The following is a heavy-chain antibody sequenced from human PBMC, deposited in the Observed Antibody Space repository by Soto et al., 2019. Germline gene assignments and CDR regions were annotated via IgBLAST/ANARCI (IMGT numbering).Heavy chain of an antibody. CDR3: ASSSGLRSGDLFHGLDV. J-gene: IGHJ6*02. D-gene: IGHD3-10*01. V-gene: IGHV4-34*01. CDR1: GGSFSGYY. CDR2: VNHGGTS. Sequence: SETLSLTCAVHGGSFSGYYWDWIRQPPGKGLEWIGEVNHGGTSNYNPSLKSRAIISVDTSKNQFSLKLTSVTAEDTALYFCASSSGLRSGDLFHGLDVWGQGTTVTVSS.